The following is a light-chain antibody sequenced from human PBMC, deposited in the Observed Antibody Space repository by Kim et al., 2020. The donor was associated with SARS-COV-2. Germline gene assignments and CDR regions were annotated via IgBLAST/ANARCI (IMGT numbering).Light chain of an antibody. J-gene: IGLJ2*01. Sequence: QTATLICNGNSNNGGLQGTSWLQPHQGHPPKLLPYRNNNRPSGISERFSASRSGDTASLTITGLQPEDEADYYCSAWDRSLNAVVFGGGTQLTVL. CDR2: RNN. CDR3: SAWDRSLNAVV. V-gene: IGLV10-54*04. CDR1: SNNGGLQG.